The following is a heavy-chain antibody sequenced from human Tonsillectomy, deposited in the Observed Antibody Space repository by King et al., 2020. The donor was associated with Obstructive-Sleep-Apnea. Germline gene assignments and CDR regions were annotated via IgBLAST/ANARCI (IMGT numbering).Heavy chain of an antibody. CDR1: GFTFSSYN. D-gene: IGHD6-13*01. CDR2: ISSSSSYI. CDR3: ARNWERYSSCWYALDSDYYYGMDV. V-gene: IGHV3-21*01. Sequence: VQLVESGGGLVKPGGSLRLSCAASGFTFSSYNMNWVRQAPGKGLEWVSYISSSSSYIYYADSVKGRFTISRDNAKNSLYLQMNSLRAEDTAVYYCARNWERYSSCWYALDSDYYYGMDVWGQGTTVTVSS. J-gene: IGHJ6*02.